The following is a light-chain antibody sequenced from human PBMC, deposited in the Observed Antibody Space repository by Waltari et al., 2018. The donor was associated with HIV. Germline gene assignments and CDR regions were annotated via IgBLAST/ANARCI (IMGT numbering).Light chain of an antibody. CDR2: KAS. J-gene: IGKJ1*01. Sequence: DIQMTQSPYTLSASVGDRVTITCRASQRIGTWLAWYPQKPGKAPKVLIYKASTLKSGVPSRFSGSGSGAEFTLTISSRQPEDFATYYCQQFSTYSRTFGQGTKVEIK. CDR3: QQFSTYSRT. V-gene: IGKV1-5*03. CDR1: QRIGTW.